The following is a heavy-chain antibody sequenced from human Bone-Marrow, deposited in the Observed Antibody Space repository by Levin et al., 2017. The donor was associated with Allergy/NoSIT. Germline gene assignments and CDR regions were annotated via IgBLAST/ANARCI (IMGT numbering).Heavy chain of an antibody. CDR1: GDSIPNFY. Sequence: SQTLSLTCTVSGDSIPNFYWNWIRQSPGKELEWIGYVHYSGTTSSGSTMYNPSLRSRVTISVDTSRKQFSLMLTSVTAADTAVYFCARGRASQLIDIWGQGTMVTVSS. D-gene: IGHD3-10*01. CDR2: VHYSGTTSSGST. CDR3: ARGRASQLIDI. V-gene: IGHV4-59*01. J-gene: IGHJ3*02.